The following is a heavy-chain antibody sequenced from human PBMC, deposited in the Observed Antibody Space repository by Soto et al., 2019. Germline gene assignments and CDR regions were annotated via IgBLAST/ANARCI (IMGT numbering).Heavy chain of an antibody. CDR2: IYYSGST. CDR1: GGSISSGGYY. D-gene: IGHD3-22*01. V-gene: IGHV4-31*03. Sequence: SETLSLTCTVSGGSISSGGYYWSWIRQHPGKGLEWIGYIYYSGSTYYNPSLKSRVTISVDTSKNQFSLKLSSVTAEDTAMYYCARGYYHDTSGPFSDAFDIWGQGTMVTVSS. J-gene: IGHJ3*02. CDR3: ARGYYHDTSGPFSDAFDI.